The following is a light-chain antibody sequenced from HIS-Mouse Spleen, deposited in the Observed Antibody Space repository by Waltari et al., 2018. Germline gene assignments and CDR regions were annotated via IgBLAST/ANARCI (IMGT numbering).Light chain of an antibody. CDR2: DAS. J-gene: IGKJ3*01. V-gene: IGKV1-33*01. CDR3: QQYDNLHRLT. CDR1: QYISNY. Sequence: DIQMTQSPSSLSASVGDRVTITCHASQYISNYLNWYQQKPGKAPKLLIYDASNLETGVPSRFSGSGSGTDFTFTISSLQPEDIATYYCQQYDNLHRLTFGPGTKVDIK.